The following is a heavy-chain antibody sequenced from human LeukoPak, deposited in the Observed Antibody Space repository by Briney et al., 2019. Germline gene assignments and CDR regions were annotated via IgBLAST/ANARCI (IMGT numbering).Heavy chain of an antibody. V-gene: IGHV3-11*03. Sequence: GGSLRLSCVASGFTFSTYAMTWVRQAPGKGLEWVSYISSGSSYTNYAGSVKGRFTISRDNAKNSLFLQMNSLRAEDTAVYYCATHAAQYSTFDYWGQGTLVTVSS. J-gene: IGHJ4*02. CDR1: GFTFSTYA. CDR2: ISSGSSYT. D-gene: IGHD2/OR15-2a*01. CDR3: ATHAAQYSTFDY.